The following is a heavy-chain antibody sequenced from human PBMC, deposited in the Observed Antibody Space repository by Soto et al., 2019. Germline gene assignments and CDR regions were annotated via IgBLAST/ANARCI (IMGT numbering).Heavy chain of an antibody. CDR2: IIPIFGTA. V-gene: IGHV1-69*06. Sequence: GASVKVSCKASGGTFSSYAISWVRQAPGQGLEWMGGIIPIFGTANYAQKFQGRVTITADKSTSTAYMELSSLRSEDTAVYYCARESRGYDFWSGYLDAFDIWGQGTMVTVSS. CDR1: GGTFSSYA. CDR3: ARESRGYDFWSGYLDAFDI. D-gene: IGHD3-3*01. J-gene: IGHJ3*02.